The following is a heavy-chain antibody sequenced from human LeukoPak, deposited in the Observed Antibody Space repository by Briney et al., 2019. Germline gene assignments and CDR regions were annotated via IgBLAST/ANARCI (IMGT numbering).Heavy chain of an antibody. Sequence: GGSLRLSCAASGFTFSSYSMNWVRQAPGKGLEWVGRIKSKTDGGTTDYAAPVKGRFTISRDDSKNTLYLQMNSLKTEDTAVYYCTTEAGLRYFDWLLYVVDYWGQGTLVTVSS. CDR2: IKSKTDGGTT. CDR3: TTEAGLRYFDWLLYVVDY. D-gene: IGHD3-9*01. J-gene: IGHJ4*02. V-gene: IGHV3-15*01. CDR1: GFTFSSYS.